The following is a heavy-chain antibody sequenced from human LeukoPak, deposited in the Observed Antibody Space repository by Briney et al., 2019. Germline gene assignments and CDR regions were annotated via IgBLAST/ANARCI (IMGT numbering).Heavy chain of an antibody. D-gene: IGHD3-22*01. V-gene: IGHV4-38-2*02. J-gene: IGHJ4*02. CDR2: IYHSGST. CDR3: AREYYGSSGYYNDY. CDR1: GYSISSGYY. Sequence: PSETLSLTCTVSGYSISSGYYWGWIRQPPGKGLEWIGSIYHSGSTYYNPSLKSPVTISVDTSKNQFSLKLSSVTAADTAVYYCAREYYGSSGYYNDYWGQGALVTVSS.